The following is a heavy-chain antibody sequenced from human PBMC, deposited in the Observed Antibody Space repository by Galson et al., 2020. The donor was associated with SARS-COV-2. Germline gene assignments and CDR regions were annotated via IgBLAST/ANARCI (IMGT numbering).Heavy chain of an antibody. J-gene: IGHJ4*02. Sequence: QAGGSLRLSCAASGFTFSSYGMHWVRQAPGKGLEWVAVISYDGSNKYYADSVKGRFTISRDNSKNTLYLQMNSLRAEDTAVYYCAKGGPVAGTTYYDSDYWGQGTLVTVSS. CDR2: ISYDGSNK. CDR1: GFTFSSYG. CDR3: AKGGPVAGTTYYDSDY. V-gene: IGHV3-30*18. D-gene: IGHD6-19*01.